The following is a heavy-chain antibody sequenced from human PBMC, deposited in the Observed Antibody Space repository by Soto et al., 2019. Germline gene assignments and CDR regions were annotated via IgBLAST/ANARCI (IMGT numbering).Heavy chain of an antibody. V-gene: IGHV5-51*01. CDR1: GYRVTDYW. CDR2: FYPDDSDS. J-gene: IGHJ4*02. Sequence: GEALKISCQGSGYRVTDYWIGWVRQIPGKGLEWMGIFYPDDSDSRYNPSFQGQVTFSADKSITTAYVQWSSLKASDTAMYYCARLRDASDYRDYWGQGALVTVSS. D-gene: IGHD3-16*01. CDR3: ARLRDASDYRDY.